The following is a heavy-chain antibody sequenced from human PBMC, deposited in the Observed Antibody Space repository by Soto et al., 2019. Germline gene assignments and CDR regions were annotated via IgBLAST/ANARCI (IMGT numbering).Heavy chain of an antibody. CDR2: ISSSSSYI. CDR1: GFTFSSYS. CDR3: AGAITIFPNWFDP. D-gene: IGHD3-9*01. J-gene: IGHJ5*02. Sequence: EVQLVESGGGLVKPGWSLRLSCAASGFTFSSYSMNWFRQAPVKGLEWVSSISSSSSYIYYADSVKGRFTISRDNAKNSLYLQMNSLRAEDTAVYYCAGAITIFPNWFDPWGQGTLVTVSS. V-gene: IGHV3-21*01.